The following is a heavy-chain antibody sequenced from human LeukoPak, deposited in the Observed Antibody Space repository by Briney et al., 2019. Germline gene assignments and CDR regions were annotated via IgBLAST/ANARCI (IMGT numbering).Heavy chain of an antibody. CDR2: IYYSGST. V-gene: IGHV4-39*07. CDR3: ARGNGDYPY. J-gene: IGHJ4*02. CDR1: GGSISSGSYY. Sequence: SETLSLTCTVSGGSISSGSYYWGWIRQPPGKGLEWIGNIYYSGSTYYNPSLKSRVTISVDTSKNQFSLKLSSVTAADTAVYYCARGNGDYPYWGQGTLVTVSS. D-gene: IGHD4-17*01.